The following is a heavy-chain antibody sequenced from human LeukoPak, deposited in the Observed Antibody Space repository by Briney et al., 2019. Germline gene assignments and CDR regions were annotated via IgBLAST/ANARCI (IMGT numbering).Heavy chain of an antibody. D-gene: IGHD4-17*01. J-gene: IGHJ6*02. CDR3: ARDRTTVTTGYYGMDV. Sequence: ASVKVSCKASGYTFTGYYMHWVRQAPGQGLEWMGWINPNTGVTNYAQKFQGRVTLTRDTSIITAYMELTRLRSDDTAMYYCARDRTTVTTGYYGMDVWGQGTTLTVSS. V-gene: IGHV1-2*02. CDR2: INPNTGVT. CDR1: GYTFTGYY.